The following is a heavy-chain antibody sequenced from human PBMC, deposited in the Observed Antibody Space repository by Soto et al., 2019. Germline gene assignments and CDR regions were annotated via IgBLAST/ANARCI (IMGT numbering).Heavy chain of an antibody. V-gene: IGHV4-31*03. CDR2: IYYSGST. CDR3: ARDRRMGASVFDY. CDR1: GGSISSGGYY. J-gene: IGHJ4*02. Sequence: QVQLQESGPGLVKPSQTLSLTCTVSGGSISSGGYYWSWIRQHPGKGLEWIGYIYYSGSTYYNPSLKSRVXXAXDXXTNQSSLKLSSVTAADTAVYYCARDRRMGASVFDYWGQGTLVTASS.